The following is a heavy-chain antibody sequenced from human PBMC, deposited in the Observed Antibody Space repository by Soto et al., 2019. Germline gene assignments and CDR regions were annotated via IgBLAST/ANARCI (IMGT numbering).Heavy chain of an antibody. Sequence: LSLTCTVSGISVSTSDYYWGWVRQPPGKGLDWIGNIYYSGSTFYNPSLRSRVTISVDTSKNQFSLKLNSVTAADTAVYFCAGFVVPASRNSDFDYWGQGTLVTVSS. CDR2: IYYSGST. CDR1: GISVSTSDYY. V-gene: IGHV4-39*01. CDR3: AGFVVPASRNSDFDY. D-gene: IGHD2-15*01. J-gene: IGHJ4*02.